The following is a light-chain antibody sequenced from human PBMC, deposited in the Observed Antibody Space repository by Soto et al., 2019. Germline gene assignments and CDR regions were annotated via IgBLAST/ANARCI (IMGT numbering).Light chain of an antibody. CDR2: AAS. J-gene: IGKJ5*01. CDR3: QQSYSSPIT. V-gene: IGKV1-39*01. Sequence: DIQMTQSPCSLSASLGDRVTITCRASQRIGGYLSCYQQLPGKAPKLLIFAASGLQSGVPSRFSGSGSGTDFTRTISSLQPEDFATYYCQQSYSSPITFGQGTRLEIK. CDR1: QRIGGY.